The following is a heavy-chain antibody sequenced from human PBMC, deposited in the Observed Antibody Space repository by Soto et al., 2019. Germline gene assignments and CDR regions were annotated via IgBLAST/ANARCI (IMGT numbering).Heavy chain of an antibody. CDR2: INANNGNT. CDR1: GYTFTSYD. V-gene: IGHV1-18*01. Sequence: GASVKVSCKASGYTFTSYDINWVRLATGQGLEWMGWINANNGNTNYAQKLQGRVTMTTDTSTSTAYMELRSLRSDDTAVYYCARNGYYYDSSGYQYYFDYWGQGTLVTVSS. D-gene: IGHD3-22*01. J-gene: IGHJ4*02. CDR3: ARNGYYYDSSGYQYYFDY.